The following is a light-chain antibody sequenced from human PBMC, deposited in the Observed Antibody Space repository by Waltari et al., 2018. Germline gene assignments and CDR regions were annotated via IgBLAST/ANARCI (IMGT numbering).Light chain of an antibody. V-gene: IGLV2-23*02. J-gene: IGLJ3*02. CDR1: SSDIGNYNF. Sequence: QSALTQPASVSGSPGQSITISCTGTSSDIGNYNFVSWYQHQPGQAPKLVIYDVSARPSGFSNRFSGSKSGNTASLTISWLQPEDEADYYCCSYVDTTSWLFGGGTKLTVL. CDR3: CSYVDTTSWL. CDR2: DVS.